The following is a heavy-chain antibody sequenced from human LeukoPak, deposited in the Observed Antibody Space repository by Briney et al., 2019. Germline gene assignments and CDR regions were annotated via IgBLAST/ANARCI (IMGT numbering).Heavy chain of an antibody. CDR1: GFTFSSYS. V-gene: IGHV3-48*04. CDR2: ISSSSSTI. D-gene: IGHD2-2*01. CDR3: AKCSSTSCQINWFDS. J-gene: IGHJ5*01. Sequence: GGSLRLSCAASGFTFSSYSMNWVRQAPGKGLEWVSYISSSSSTIYYADSVKGRFTISRDNAKNSLYLQMNSLRVEDTALYYCAKCSSTSCQINWFDSWGQGTLVTVSS.